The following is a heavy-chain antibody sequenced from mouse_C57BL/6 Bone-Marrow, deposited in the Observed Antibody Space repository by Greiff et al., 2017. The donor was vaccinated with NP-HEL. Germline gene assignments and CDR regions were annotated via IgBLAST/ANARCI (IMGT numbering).Heavy chain of an antibody. Sequence: EVQLQQSGPELVKPGASVKISCKASGYTFTDYYMNWVKQSPGKSLEWIGDINPNNGGTSYNQKFKGKATLTVDKSSSTAYMELRSLTSEDSAVYYCASGPYYGSNPYFDVWGQGTTLTVSS. CDR1: GYTFTDYY. D-gene: IGHD1-1*01. CDR2: INPNNGGT. V-gene: IGHV1-26*01. CDR3: ASGPYYGSNPYFDV. J-gene: IGHJ2*01.